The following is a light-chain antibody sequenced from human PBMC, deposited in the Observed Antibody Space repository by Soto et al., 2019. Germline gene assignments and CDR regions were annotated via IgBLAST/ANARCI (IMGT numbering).Light chain of an antibody. CDR3: FSYAGSNKGV. Sequence: QSALTQPPSASGSPGQSVTISCTGTSSDVGGYDYVSWYQQHPGKAPKLMIYEVSKRPSGVPDRFSGSRSGNTASLTVSGLQADDEADYYCFSYAGSNKGVFGGGTQLTVL. CDR1: SSDVGGYDY. J-gene: IGLJ2*01. V-gene: IGLV2-8*01. CDR2: EVS.